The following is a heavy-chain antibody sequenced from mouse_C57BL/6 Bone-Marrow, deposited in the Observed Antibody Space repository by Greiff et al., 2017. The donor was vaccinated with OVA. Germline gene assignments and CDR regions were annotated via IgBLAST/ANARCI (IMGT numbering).Heavy chain of an antibody. CDR1: GYSITSGYY. CDR3: ARATGVPGY. CDR2: ISYDGSN. D-gene: IGHD1-1*01. V-gene: IGHV3-6*01. J-gene: IGHJ2*01. Sequence: DVKLQESGPGLVKPSQSLSLTCSVTGYSITSGYYWNWIRQFPGNKLEWMGYISYDGSNNYNPSLKNRTSITRDTSKNQCFLKLNSVTTEDTATYYCARATGVPGYWGQGTTLTVSS.